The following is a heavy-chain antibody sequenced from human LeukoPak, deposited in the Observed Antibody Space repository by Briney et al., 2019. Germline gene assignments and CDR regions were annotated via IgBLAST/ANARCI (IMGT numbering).Heavy chain of an antibody. V-gene: IGHV3-74*01. J-gene: IGHJ4*02. D-gene: IGHD1-26*01. CDR2: INTDGSST. Sequence: GGSLRLSCAASGFTFSSYWMHWVRQAPGKGLVWVSRINTDGSSTSCADSVKGRFTISRDSAKNTLYLQKNSLRAEDTAVYYCAMGSPDEPLDYWGQGTLVTVSS. CDR3: AMGSPDEPLDY. CDR1: GFTFSSYW.